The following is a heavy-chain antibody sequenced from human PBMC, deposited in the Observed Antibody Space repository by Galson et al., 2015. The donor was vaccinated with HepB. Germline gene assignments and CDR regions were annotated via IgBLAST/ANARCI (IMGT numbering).Heavy chain of an antibody. J-gene: IGHJ6*02. V-gene: IGHV3-30*18. CDR1: GFTFSSYG. D-gene: IGHD6-13*01. CDR3: AKDLVTGSSSWFDWYYYYGMDV. Sequence: SLRLSCAASGFTFSSYGMHWVRQAPGKGLEWVAVISYDGSNKYYADSVKGRFTISRDNSKNTLYLQMNSLRAEDTAVYYCAKDLVTGSSSWFDWYYYYGMDVWGQGTTVTVSS. CDR2: ISYDGSNK.